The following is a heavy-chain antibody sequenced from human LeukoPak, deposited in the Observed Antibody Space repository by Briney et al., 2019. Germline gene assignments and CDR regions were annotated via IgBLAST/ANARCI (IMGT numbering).Heavy chain of an antibody. CDR2: INPSIGTT. D-gene: IGHD1-26*01. CDR3: AKIVGASNGYFDY. V-gene: IGHV1-46*01. Sequence: ASVKVSCKASGYTFTNYYIHWVRQAPGQGLEWMGIINPSIGTTSYAQKFQGRVTMTRDTSTSTVYMELSSLGSEDTAVYYCAKIVGASNGYFDYWGQGTLVTVSS. J-gene: IGHJ4*02. CDR1: GYTFTNYY.